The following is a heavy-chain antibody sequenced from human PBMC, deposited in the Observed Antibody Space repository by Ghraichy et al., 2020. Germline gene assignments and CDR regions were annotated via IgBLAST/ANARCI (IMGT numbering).Heavy chain of an antibody. Sequence: LSLTCAASGFTFSSYGMHWVRQAPGKGLEWVAVISYDGSNKYYADSVKGRFTISRDNSKNTLYLQMNSLRAEDTAVYYCAKGRWVFDYWGQGTLVTVSS. CDR2: ISYDGSNK. J-gene: IGHJ4*02. CDR1: GFTFSSYG. D-gene: IGHD5-24*01. CDR3: AKGRWVFDY. V-gene: IGHV3-30*18.